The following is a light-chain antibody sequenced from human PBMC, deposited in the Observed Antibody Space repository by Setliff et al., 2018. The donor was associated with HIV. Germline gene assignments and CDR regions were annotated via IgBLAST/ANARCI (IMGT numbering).Light chain of an antibody. CDR2: YDT. CDR1: NIGSKS. Sequence: YELTQPPSVSVAPGKTARITCGGKNIGSKSVYWYQQKAGQAPVLVIYYDTERPSGIPERFSGSNSGNTATLTINRVEAGDEADYHCQVWDASSDHPVVFGGGTKVTVL. CDR3: QVWDASSDHPVV. V-gene: IGLV3-21*04. J-gene: IGLJ2*01.